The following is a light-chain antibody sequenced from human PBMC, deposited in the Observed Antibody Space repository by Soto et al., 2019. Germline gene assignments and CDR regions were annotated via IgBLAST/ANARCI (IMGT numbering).Light chain of an antibody. V-gene: IGLV2-23*02. Sequence: QSVLTQPASVSGSPGQSITISCTGTTTDVGSYNLVSWYQQHPGRAPKLMIYEVSRRPSGVSNRFSGSKSGNTASLTISGLQADDEADYYCCSWAGSNTFYFFGTGTKVTVL. CDR3: CSWAGSNTFYF. J-gene: IGLJ1*01. CDR1: TTDVGSYNL. CDR2: EVS.